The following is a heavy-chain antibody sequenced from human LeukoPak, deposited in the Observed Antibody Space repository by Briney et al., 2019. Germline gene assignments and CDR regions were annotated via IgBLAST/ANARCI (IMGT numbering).Heavy chain of an antibody. V-gene: IGHV4-34*01. CDR2: INHSGST. J-gene: IGHJ4*02. CDR1: GGSFSGYY. CDR3: ARRAMTGRFDY. Sequence: PSETLSLTCAVYGGSFSGYYWSWIRQPPGKGLEWIGEINHSGSTNYNPSLKSRVTISVDTSKNQFSLKLSSVTAADTAVYYCARRAMTGRFDYWGQGTLVTVSS.